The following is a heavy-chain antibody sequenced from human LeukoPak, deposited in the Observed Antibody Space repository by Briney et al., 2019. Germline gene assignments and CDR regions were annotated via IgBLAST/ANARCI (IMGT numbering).Heavy chain of an antibody. CDR1: GGSISSSSYY. CDR3: ARQNLNYDFWSGYPSLFDY. CDR2: IYYSGST. V-gene: IGHV4-39*01. D-gene: IGHD3-3*01. J-gene: IGHJ4*02. Sequence: SETLSLTCTVSGGSISSSSYYWGWIRQPPGKGLEWIGSIYYSGSTYYNPSLKSRVTISVDTSKNQFSLKLSSVTAADTAVYYCARQNLNYDFWSGYPSLFDYWGQGTLVTVSS.